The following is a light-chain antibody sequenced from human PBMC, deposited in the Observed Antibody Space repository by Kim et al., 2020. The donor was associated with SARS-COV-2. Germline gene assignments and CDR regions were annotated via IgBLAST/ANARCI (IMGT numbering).Light chain of an antibody. J-gene: IGKJ4*01. V-gene: IGKV1-9*01. CDR2: AAS. CDR3: QQLKSYPLT. Sequence: APVGATVTITCRASQGISSYLAWYQQKPGKAPKLLIDAASTLQGGVPSRFSGSGSGTDFTLTISSVQPEDFATFYCQQLKSYPLTFGGGTKVDIK. CDR1: QGISSY.